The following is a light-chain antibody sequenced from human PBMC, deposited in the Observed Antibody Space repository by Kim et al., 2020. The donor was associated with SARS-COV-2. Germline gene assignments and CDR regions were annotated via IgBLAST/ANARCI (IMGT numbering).Light chain of an antibody. CDR2: QDI. CDR3: QAWDSRTVV. CDR1: KLGDKY. V-gene: IGLV3-1*01. J-gene: IGLJ2*01. Sequence: SYELTQPPSVSVSPGQTASITCSGDKLGDKYACWYQQKPGQSPVLVIYQDIKRPSGIPERFSGSNSGNTATLTISGTQAMDEADYYCQAWDSRTVVFGGGTQLTVL.